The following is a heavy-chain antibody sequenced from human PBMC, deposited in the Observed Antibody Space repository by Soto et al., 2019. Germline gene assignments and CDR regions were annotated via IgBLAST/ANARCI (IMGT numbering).Heavy chain of an antibody. V-gene: IGHV1-8*01. CDR2: MNPNSGNT. Sequence: QVQLVQSGAEVKKPGASVKVSCKASGYTFTSYDINWVRQATGQGLEWMGWMNPNSGNTGYAQKFQGRVTMTRNTSISTAYMEQSSLRSEDTAVYYCARGHKLPRKLYYYYYDMDVWGKGTTVTVSS. CDR3: ARGHKLPRKLYYYYYDMDV. J-gene: IGHJ6*03. CDR1: GYTFTSYD. D-gene: IGHD1-26*01.